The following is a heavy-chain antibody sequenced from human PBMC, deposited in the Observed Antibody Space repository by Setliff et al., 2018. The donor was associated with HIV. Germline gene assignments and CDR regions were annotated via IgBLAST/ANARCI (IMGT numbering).Heavy chain of an antibody. V-gene: IGHV4-59*01. D-gene: IGHD1-20*01. Sequence: SETLSLTCTVSGGSISSYYWSWIRQPPGKGLEWIGSIYHSGSTNYNPSLKSRVTISVDTSKNQFSLKLSSVTAADTAVYYCAGCITGTTHWFDPWGQGTPVTVSS. CDR3: AGCITGTTHWFDP. J-gene: IGHJ5*02. CDR1: GGSISSYY. CDR2: IYHSGST.